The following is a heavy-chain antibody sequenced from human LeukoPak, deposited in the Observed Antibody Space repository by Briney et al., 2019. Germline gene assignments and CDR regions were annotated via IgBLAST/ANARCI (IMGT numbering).Heavy chain of an antibody. CDR3: GRDYYDSSGDGAFDI. V-gene: IGHV1-2*02. J-gene: IGHJ3*02. D-gene: IGHD3-22*01. Sequence: ASVKVSCKASGYRFTGYYMHWVRQAPGQGLEWMGWINPSSGGTYYAQKFQDRVTMTRDTSVSTVYMDLSRLRSDDTAVYYCGRDYYDSSGDGAFDIWGQGTMVTVSS. CDR2: INPSSGGT. CDR1: GYRFTGYY.